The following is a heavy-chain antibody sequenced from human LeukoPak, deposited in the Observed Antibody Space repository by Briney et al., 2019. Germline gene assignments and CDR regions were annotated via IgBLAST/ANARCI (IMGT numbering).Heavy chain of an antibody. J-gene: IGHJ3*02. V-gene: IGHV4-59*12. D-gene: IGHD2-2*01. CDR3: ARDLVVPAARSGDAFDI. CDR1: GGSISSYY. CDR2: IYSSGST. Sequence: NPSETLSLTCTVSGGSISSYYWSWIRQPPGKGLEWIGYIYSSGSTNYNPSLKSRVTISVDTSKNQFSLKLSSVTAADTAVYYCARDLVVPAARSGDAFDIWGQGTMVTVSS.